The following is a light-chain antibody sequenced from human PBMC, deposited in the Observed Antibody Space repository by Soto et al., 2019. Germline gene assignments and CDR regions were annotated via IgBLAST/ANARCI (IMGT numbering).Light chain of an antibody. V-gene: IGKV3-15*01. J-gene: IGKJ3*01. CDR3: QRYNNWPS. CDR2: AAS. Sequence: EIVLTQSPGTLSLSPGERATLSCRASQSVSSSFLAWYQQKVGQAPRLLIYAASTRATGIPARFSGSGSGTDFTLTISSLQSEDFAVYYCQRYNNWPSFGPGTKVDIK. CDR1: QSVSSSF.